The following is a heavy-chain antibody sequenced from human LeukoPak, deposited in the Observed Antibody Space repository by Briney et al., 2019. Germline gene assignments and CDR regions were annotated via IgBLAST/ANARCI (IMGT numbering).Heavy chain of an antibody. J-gene: IGHJ4*02. CDR1: GYNLTELS. CDR3: ATELASGYFYYFDY. D-gene: IGHD3-22*01. V-gene: IGHV1-24*01. CDR2: FDPEDGET. Sequence: ASVKVSFKVSGYNLTELSMHWVRQAPGKGLEWMGGFDPEDGETIYAQKFQGRVTMTEDTSTDTAYMELSSLRSEDTAVYYCATELASGYFYYFDYWGQGTLVTVSS.